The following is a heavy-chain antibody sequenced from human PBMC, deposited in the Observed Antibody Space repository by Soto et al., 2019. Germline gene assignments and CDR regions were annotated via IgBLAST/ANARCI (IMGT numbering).Heavy chain of an antibody. CDR1: GFTFSSYA. CDR2: ISGSGGST. V-gene: IGHV3-23*01. CDR3: AKDGSGWYRYYFDY. Sequence: GGSLRLSCAASGFTFSSYAMSWVRQAPGKGLEWVSAISGSGGSTYYADSVKGRFTISRDNSKKTLYLQMNSLRAEDTAVYYCAKDGSGWYRYYFDYWGQGTLVTVSS. J-gene: IGHJ4*02. D-gene: IGHD6-19*01.